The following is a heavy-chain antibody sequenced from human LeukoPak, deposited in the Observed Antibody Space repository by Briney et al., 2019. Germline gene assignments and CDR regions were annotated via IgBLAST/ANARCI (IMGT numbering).Heavy chain of an antibody. Sequence: GGSLRLSCAASGFTFSSYGMHWVRQAPGKGLEWVAVIWYDGSNKYYADSVKGRFTISRDNSKNTLYLQMNSLRAEDTAVYYCARGGGSLLFWFDPWGQGTLVTVSS. CDR1: GFTFSSYG. D-gene: IGHD1-26*01. V-gene: IGHV3-33*01. CDR3: ARGGGSLLFWFDP. J-gene: IGHJ5*02. CDR2: IWYDGSNK.